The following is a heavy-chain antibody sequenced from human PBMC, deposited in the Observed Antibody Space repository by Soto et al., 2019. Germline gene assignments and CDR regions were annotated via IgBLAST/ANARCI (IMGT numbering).Heavy chain of an antibody. CDR3: ARQVVLVPAAREYYYYGMDV. J-gene: IGHJ6*02. V-gene: IGHV5-51*01. D-gene: IGHD2-2*01. CDR1: GYSFTSYW. Sequence: GESLKISCKGSGYSFTSYWIGWVRQMPGKGLEWMGIIYPGDSDTRYSPSFQGQVTISADKSISTAYLQWSSLKASDTAMYYCARQVVLVPAAREYYYYGMDVWGQGTTVTVSS. CDR2: IYPGDSDT.